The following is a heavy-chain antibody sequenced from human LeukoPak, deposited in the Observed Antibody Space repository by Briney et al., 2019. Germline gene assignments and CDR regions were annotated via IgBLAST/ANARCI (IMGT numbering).Heavy chain of an antibody. Sequence: PSETLSLTCSVSGTSITPYSWSWIRQPPGRGLEWIGDFYTSGNTHQNPSLKSRVTMSIDASKNQFSLGLSSMTAADTAVYYCARHRAEMATITDDTFDMWGQGTMVTVSS. J-gene: IGHJ3*02. D-gene: IGHD5-24*01. CDR2: FYTSGNT. CDR1: GTSITPYS. CDR3: ARHRAEMATITDDTFDM. V-gene: IGHV4-4*09.